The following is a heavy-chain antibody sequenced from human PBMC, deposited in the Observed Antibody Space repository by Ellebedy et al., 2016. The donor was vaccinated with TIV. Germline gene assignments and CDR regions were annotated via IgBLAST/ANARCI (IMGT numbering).Heavy chain of an antibody. CDR3: ARQPDYFDY. V-gene: IGHV4-39*01. Sequence: SETLSLXXTVSGGSISSSSYYWGWIRQPPGKGLEWIGSIYYSGSTYYNPSLKSRVTISVDTSKNQFSLKLSSVTAADTAVYYCARQPDYFDYWGQGTLVTVSS. CDR2: IYYSGST. J-gene: IGHJ4*02. CDR1: GGSISSSSYY.